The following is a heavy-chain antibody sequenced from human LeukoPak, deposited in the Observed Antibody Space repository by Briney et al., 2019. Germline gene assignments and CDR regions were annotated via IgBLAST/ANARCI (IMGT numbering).Heavy chain of an antibody. CDR2: INPSGGST. Sequence: ASVKVSCKASGYTFTSYYMHWVRQAPGQGLEWMGIINPSGGSTSYAQKFQGRVTMTWDTSTSTVYMELSSLRFEDTAVYYCARGGAISLVRGDNNWFDPWGQGTLVTVSS. D-gene: IGHD3-10*01. CDR1: GYTFTSYY. J-gene: IGHJ5*02. CDR3: ARGGAISLVRGDNNWFDP. V-gene: IGHV1-46*01.